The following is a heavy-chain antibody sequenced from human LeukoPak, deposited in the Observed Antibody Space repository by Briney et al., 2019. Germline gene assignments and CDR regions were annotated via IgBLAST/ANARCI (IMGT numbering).Heavy chain of an antibody. D-gene: IGHD3-22*01. J-gene: IGHJ4*02. CDR3: ARAGTFYYDSSGYSLLGY. CDR1: GYTFTSYY. V-gene: IGHV1-46*01. Sequence: GASVKVSCKASGYTFTSYYMHWVRQAPGQGLEWMGIINPSGGSTSYAQKFQGRVTMTRDTSTSTVYMELSSLRSEDTAVYYCARAGTFYYDSSGYSLLGYWGQGTLVTVSS. CDR2: INPSGGST.